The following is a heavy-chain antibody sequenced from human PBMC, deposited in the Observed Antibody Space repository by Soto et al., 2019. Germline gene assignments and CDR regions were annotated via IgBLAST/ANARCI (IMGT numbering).Heavy chain of an antibody. CDR1: GGTFSSYA. CDR3: ARPVDIVATIPNYYYYYGMDV. V-gene: IGHV1-69*13. CDR2: IIPIFGTA. J-gene: IGHJ6*02. Sequence: SVKVSWKASGGTFSSYAISWVRQAPGQGLEWMGGIIPIFGTANYAQKFQGRVTITVDESTSTAYMELSSLRSEDTAVYYCARPVDIVATIPNYYYYYGMDVWGQGPTVTVS. D-gene: IGHD5-12*01.